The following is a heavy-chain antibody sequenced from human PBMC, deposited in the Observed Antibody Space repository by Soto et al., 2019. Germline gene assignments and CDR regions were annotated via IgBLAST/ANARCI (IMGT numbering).Heavy chain of an antibody. V-gene: IGHV3-30*18. Sequence: GGSLRLSCAASGFTFSSYGMHWVRQAPGKGLEWVAVISYDGSNKYYADSVKGRFTISRDNSKNTLYLQMNSLRAEDTAVYYCAKVGRGYSYGSHFDYWGQGTLVTVSS. CDR2: ISYDGSNK. CDR3: AKVGRGYSYGSHFDY. D-gene: IGHD5-18*01. J-gene: IGHJ4*02. CDR1: GFTFSSYG.